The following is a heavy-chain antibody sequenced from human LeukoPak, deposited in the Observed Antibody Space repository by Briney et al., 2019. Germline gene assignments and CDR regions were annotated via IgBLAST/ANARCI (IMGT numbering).Heavy chain of an antibody. J-gene: IGHJ4*02. CDR2: ISGSGGST. D-gene: IGHD2-2*01. Sequence: GGSLRLSCAASGFTFSSYAMSWVRQAPGKGLEWVSAISGSGGSTYYADSVKGRFTISRDNSENTLYLQMNSLRAEDTAVYYCAREWGCSSTRCPSFDYWGQGTLVTVSS. V-gene: IGHV3-23*01. CDR3: AREWGCSSTRCPSFDY. CDR1: GFTFSSYA.